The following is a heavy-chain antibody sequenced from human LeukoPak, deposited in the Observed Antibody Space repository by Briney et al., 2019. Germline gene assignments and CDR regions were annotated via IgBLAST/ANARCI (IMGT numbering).Heavy chain of an antibody. D-gene: IGHD3-22*01. CDR3: ARYYYDSSGYFDY. J-gene: IGHJ4*02. V-gene: IGHV1-2*02. Sequence: AASVTVSCKASGYTFTGYYMHWVRQAPGQGLEWMGWINPNSGGTNYAQKFQGRVTMTRDTSISTAYMELSRLRSDDTAVYYCARYYYDSSGYFDYWGQGTLVTVSS. CDR1: GYTFTGYY. CDR2: INPNSGGT.